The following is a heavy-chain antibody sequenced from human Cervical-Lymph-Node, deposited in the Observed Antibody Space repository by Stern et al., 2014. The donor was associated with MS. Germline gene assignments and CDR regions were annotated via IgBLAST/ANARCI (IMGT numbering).Heavy chain of an antibody. Sequence: EVQLVESGGGLVQPGRSLRLSCAASGFTFADYAMPWVRQAPGKGLEWVSGISWNSGSIGYADSVKGRFTISRDNAKNSLYLQMNSLRGEDTALYYCAKARRTYWGDLDYWGQGTLVTVSS. D-gene: IGHD7-27*01. CDR1: GFTFADYA. CDR2: ISWNSGSI. V-gene: IGHV3-9*01. J-gene: IGHJ4*02. CDR3: AKARRTYWGDLDY.